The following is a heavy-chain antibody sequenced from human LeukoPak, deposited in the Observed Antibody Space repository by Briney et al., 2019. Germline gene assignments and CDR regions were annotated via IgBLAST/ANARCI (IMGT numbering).Heavy chain of an antibody. Sequence: GGSLRLSCAASGFTLSSYWMTWVRQAPGKGLEWVANIKHDGSVKYYVDSVKGRFTISRDNAKNSVYLQMNSLRAEDTAVYYCTRGVTTGVDAFDIWGQGTMVTVSS. D-gene: IGHD4-17*01. CDR2: IKHDGSVK. CDR3: TRGVTTGVDAFDI. J-gene: IGHJ3*02. V-gene: IGHV3-7*01. CDR1: GFTLSSYW.